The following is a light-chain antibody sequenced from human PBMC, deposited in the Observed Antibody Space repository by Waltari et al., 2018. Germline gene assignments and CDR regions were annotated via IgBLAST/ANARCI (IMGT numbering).Light chain of an antibody. V-gene: IGKV1-5*03. CDR1: QSISNG. CDR2: KAS. CDR3: QEYDSSSPT. Sequence: DIQMTQSPSTVSAFVGDRVTITCRASQSISNGLAWYQQKPGKAPKFLIYKASSSETGVPSRFSGSGSGTEFTLTISSLQPDDVATYYGQEYDSSSPTFGGGTKVEIK. J-gene: IGKJ4*01.